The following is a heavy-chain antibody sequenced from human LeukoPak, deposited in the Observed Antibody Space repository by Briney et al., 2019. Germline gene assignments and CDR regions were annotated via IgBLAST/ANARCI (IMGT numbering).Heavy chain of an antibody. CDR2: IYYSGST. CDR3: ARGYRYSSGWYFDY. D-gene: IGHD6-19*01. J-gene: IGHJ4*02. Sequence: SETLSLTCTVSGGSISNHYWSWIRQPPGKGLEWIGYIYYSGSTNYNPSLKSRVTISVDTSKNQFSLKLSSVTAADTAVYYCARGYRYSSGWYFDYWGQGTLVTVSS. V-gene: IGHV4-59*11. CDR1: GGSISNHY.